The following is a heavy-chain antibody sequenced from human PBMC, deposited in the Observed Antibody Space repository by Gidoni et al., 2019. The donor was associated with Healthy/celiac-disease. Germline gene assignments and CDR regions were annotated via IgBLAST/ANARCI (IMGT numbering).Heavy chain of an antibody. CDR2: IWYDGSNK. D-gene: IGHD3-10*01. Sequence: QVQLVESGGGVVQPGRSLRLSCAASGFTFSSYGMHWVRQAPGKGLEWVAVIWYDGSNKYYADSVKGRFTISRDNYKNTLYLQMNSLRAEDTAVYYCARDREGYYYYFDYWGQGTLVTVSS. CDR3: ARDREGYYYYFDY. V-gene: IGHV3-33*01. CDR1: GFTFSSYG. J-gene: IGHJ4*02.